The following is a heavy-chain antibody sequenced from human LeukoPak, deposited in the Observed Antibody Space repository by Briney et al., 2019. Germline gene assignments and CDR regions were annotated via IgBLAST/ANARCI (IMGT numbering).Heavy chain of an antibody. Sequence: PGGSLRLSCAASGFTFSSYAMSWVRQAPGKGLEWVSAISGSGGSTYYADSVKGRFTISRDNSKNTLYLQMNSLRAEDTAVYYCARGVGEYYDSRDAFDIWGQGTMVTDSS. V-gene: IGHV3-23*01. CDR3: ARGVGEYYDSRDAFDI. CDR1: GFTFSSYA. J-gene: IGHJ3*02. CDR2: ISGSGGST. D-gene: IGHD3-22*01.